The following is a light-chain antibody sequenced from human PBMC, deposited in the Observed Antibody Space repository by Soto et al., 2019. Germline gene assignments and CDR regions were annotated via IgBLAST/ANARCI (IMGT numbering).Light chain of an antibody. CDR3: QQRSNPIT. Sequence: EIVMTQSPATLSVSPGERATLSCRASQSVSSDLACYQQKPRHAPRLLIYGASTRATGIPARFSGSGSGTDFTLTISSLAPEDFAVYYCQQRSNPITFGQGTRLEIK. V-gene: IGKV3-11*01. J-gene: IGKJ5*01. CDR2: GAS. CDR1: QSVSSD.